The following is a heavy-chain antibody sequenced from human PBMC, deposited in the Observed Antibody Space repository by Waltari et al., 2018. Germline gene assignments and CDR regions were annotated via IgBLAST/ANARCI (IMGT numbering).Heavy chain of an antibody. CDR3: APIIKRFFHYYGSGSYGFDP. D-gene: IGHD3-10*01. CDR2: INHSGST. Sequence: QVQLQQWGAGLLKPSETLSLTCAVYGGSFSGYYWSWIRQPQGKGLEWIGEINHSGSTNYNPSLKSRVTISVDTSKNQFSLKLSSVTAADTAVYYCAPIIKRFFHYYGSGSYGFDPWGQGTLVTVSS. V-gene: IGHV4-34*01. CDR1: GGSFSGYY. J-gene: IGHJ5*02.